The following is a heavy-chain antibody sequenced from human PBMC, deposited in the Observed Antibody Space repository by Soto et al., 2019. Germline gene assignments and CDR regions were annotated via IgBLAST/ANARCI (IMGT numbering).Heavy chain of an antibody. D-gene: IGHD3-9*01. CDR2: IYYSGST. Sequence: SETLSLTCTVSGGSISSSSYYWGWIRQPPGKGLEWIGSIYYSGSTYYNPSLKSRVTISVDTSKNQFSLKLSSVTAADTAVYYCAREYYDILTGPCFDYWGQGTLVTVS. V-gene: IGHV4-39*02. J-gene: IGHJ4*02. CDR3: AREYYDILTGPCFDY. CDR1: GGSISSSSYY.